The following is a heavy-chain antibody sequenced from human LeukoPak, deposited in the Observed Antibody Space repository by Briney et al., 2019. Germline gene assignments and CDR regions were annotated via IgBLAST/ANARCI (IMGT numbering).Heavy chain of an antibody. CDR2: INPSGSST. Sequence: GASVKVSCKASGYSFTSHYMHWVRQAPGQGLEWMGLINPSGSSTLYAQKFQGRVTMTRDMSTTTDYMELSSLRSEDTAVYYCATGVYPDSSGYYHDYWGQGTLVTVSS. D-gene: IGHD3-22*01. CDR1: GYSFTSHY. J-gene: IGHJ4*02. CDR3: ATGVYPDSSGYYHDY. V-gene: IGHV1-46*01.